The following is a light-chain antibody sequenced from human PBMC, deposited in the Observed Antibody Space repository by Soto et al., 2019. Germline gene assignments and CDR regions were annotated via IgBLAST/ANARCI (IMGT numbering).Light chain of an antibody. CDR2: EVS. Sequence: QSALTQPPSASGSPGQSVTISCTGTSSDVGGYNYVSWYRQHPGKAPKLMIYEVSQRPSGVPDRFSGSKSGNTASLTVSGLHAEDEADYYCSSYAGSNNILYVFGTGTKLTVL. CDR1: SSDVGGYNY. CDR3: SSYAGSNNILYV. V-gene: IGLV2-8*01. J-gene: IGLJ1*01.